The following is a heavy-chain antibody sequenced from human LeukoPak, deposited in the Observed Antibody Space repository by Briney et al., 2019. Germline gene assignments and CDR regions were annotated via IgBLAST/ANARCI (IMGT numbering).Heavy chain of an antibody. CDR2: IYTSGST. V-gene: IGHV4-61*02. J-gene: IGHJ6*03. CDR3: ARERECYYDSSGYYNGYYYYYMDV. CDR1: GFSLSTSGM. Sequence: ESGPALVKPTQTLTLTCTFSGFSLSTSGMCVSWIRQPAGKGLEWIGRIYTSGSTNYNPSLKSRVTMSVDTSKNQFSLKLSSVTAADTAVYYCARERECYYDSSGYYNGYYYYYMDVWGKGTTVTVSS. D-gene: IGHD3-22*01.